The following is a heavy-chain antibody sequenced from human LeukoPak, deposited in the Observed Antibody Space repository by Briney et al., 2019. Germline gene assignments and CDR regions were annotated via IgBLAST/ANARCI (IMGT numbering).Heavy chain of an antibody. CDR2: IWYDGSNK. J-gene: IGHJ4*02. Sequence: PGGSLRLSCAASGFTFSSYGTHWVRQAPGKGLEWVAVIWYDGSNKYYADSVKGRFTISRDNSKNTLYLQMNSLRAEDTAVYYCASPVAVAGTSDYWGQGTLVTVSS. V-gene: IGHV3-33*01. D-gene: IGHD6-19*01. CDR3: ASPVAVAGTSDY. CDR1: GFTFSSYG.